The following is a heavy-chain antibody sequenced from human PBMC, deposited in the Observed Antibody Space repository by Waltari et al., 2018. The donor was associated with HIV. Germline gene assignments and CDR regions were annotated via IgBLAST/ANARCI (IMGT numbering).Heavy chain of an antibody. CDR2: INHSGST. CDR3: ARGPGYCSSTSCYTGSSWYSDY. Sequence: QVQLQQWGAGLLKPSETLSLTCAVYGGSFSGYYWSWLRPPPGKGLEWIGEINHSGSTNYNPSLKSRVTISVDTSKNQFSLKLSSVTAADTAVYYCARGPGYCSSTSCYTGSSWYSDYWGQGTLVTVSS. CDR1: GGSFSGYY. V-gene: IGHV4-34*01. D-gene: IGHD2-2*02. J-gene: IGHJ4*02.